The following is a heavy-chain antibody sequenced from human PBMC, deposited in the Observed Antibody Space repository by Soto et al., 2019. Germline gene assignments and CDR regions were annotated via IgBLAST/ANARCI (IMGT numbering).Heavy chain of an antibody. J-gene: IGHJ5*02. CDR1: GGSFSGYY. CDR3: ARGHWRMGPYDFSSGSPGWFDP. V-gene: IGHV4-34*01. Sequence: QVQLQQWGAGLLKPSETLSLTCAAYGGSFSGYYWSWVRQPPGQRLEWIGEINHSGITNYNPSLTSQVTISVATAKNQFSLKLSSVTAADTAVYYCARGHWRMGPYDFSSGSPGWFDPWGQGTLVTVSS. D-gene: IGHD3-3*01. CDR2: INHSGIT.